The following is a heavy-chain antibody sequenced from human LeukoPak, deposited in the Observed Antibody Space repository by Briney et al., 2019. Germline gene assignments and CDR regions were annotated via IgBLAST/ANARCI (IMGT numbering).Heavy chain of an antibody. V-gene: IGHV4-59*01. J-gene: IGHJ4*02. Sequence: SETLSLTCTVSGASMSGFFWTWIRQPPEKGLEWIGSIYYTGATYYNPSLKSRVTISLDTSKNQFSLKLSSVTAADAAVYYCARAGYSYGTGYYFDYWGQGALVTVSS. CDR3: ARAGYSYGTGYYFDY. CDR1: GASMSGFF. D-gene: IGHD5-18*01. CDR2: IYYTGAT.